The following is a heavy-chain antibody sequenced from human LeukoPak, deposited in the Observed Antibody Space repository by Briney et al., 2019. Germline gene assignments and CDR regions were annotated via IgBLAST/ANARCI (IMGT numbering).Heavy chain of an antibody. J-gene: IGHJ4*02. CDR1: GFTFSTYW. V-gene: IGHV3-7*01. Sequence: GGSLRLSCAVSGFTFSTYWMTWVRQAPGKGLEWVANIKYDGCEKYYVDSVKGRFTLSRDNAKHSLYLLMNSLRAEDTAVYYCARDGGHGLDYWGQGTLVTVSS. CDR2: IKYDGCEK. D-gene: IGHD5-12*01. CDR3: ARDGGHGLDY.